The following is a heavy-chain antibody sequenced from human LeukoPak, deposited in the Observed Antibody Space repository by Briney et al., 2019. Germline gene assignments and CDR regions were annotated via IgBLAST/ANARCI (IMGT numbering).Heavy chain of an antibody. CDR3: ARAQDDSGWFEYFQH. Sequence: GGSLRLSCAASGFTFSNYWMSWVRQAPGKGLEWVANIKQDGSEKYYVDSVKGRFTISRDNAKNSLYLQMNSLRAEDTAVYYCARAQDDSGWFEYFQHWGQGTLVTVSS. V-gene: IGHV3-7*01. CDR1: GFTFSNYW. CDR2: IKQDGSEK. J-gene: IGHJ1*01. D-gene: IGHD6-13*01.